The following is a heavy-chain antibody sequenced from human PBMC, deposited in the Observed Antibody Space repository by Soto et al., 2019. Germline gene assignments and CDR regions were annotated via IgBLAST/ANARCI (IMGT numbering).Heavy chain of an antibody. J-gene: IGHJ4*02. D-gene: IGHD1-26*01. CDR1: GFTLSGSA. CDR3: TRSGGSYSFGY. CDR2: IRSKTHNYAT. Sequence: EVQLVESGGGLVQPGESLKLSCAASGFTLSGSAVHWVRQASGKGLEWVGRIRSKTHNYATDYIASVKGRFTMSRDDSNNPAYLQMNGLKADDTAVYYCTRSGGSYSFGYWGQGTVVTVSS. V-gene: IGHV3-73*02.